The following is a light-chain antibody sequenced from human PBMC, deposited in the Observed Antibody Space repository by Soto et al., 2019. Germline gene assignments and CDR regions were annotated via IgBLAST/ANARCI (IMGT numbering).Light chain of an antibody. Sequence: QLVLTQPPSASGTPGQRVTISCSGSSSNIGSNTVNWYQQLPGTAPKLLIYSNNQRPSGVPDRFSGSKSGTSASLAISGLQPEDEADYYCAAWDDSLNGRVFGGGTKLTVL. J-gene: IGLJ2*01. CDR3: AAWDDSLNGRV. CDR1: SSNIGSNT. V-gene: IGLV1-44*01. CDR2: SNN.